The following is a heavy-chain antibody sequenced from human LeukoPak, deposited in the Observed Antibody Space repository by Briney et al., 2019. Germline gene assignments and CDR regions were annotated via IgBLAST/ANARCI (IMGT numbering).Heavy chain of an antibody. CDR1: GGSISSSSYY. CDR3: ARGGAVAGLDY. D-gene: IGHD6-19*01. CDR2: IYYSGST. J-gene: IGHJ4*02. Sequence: PSETLSLTCTVSGGSISSSSYYWGWIRQPPGKGLEWIGSIYYSGSTYYNPSLKSRVTISVDTSKNQFSLKLSSVTAADTAVYYCARGGAVAGLDYWGQGTLVTVSS. V-gene: IGHV4-39*07.